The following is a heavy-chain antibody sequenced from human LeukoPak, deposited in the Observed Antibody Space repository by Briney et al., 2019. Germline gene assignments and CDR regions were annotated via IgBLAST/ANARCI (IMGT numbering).Heavy chain of an antibody. CDR3: ARHVGGIAAAGTQSGFDY. Sequence: GESLKISCKGSGYNFSRFWINWVRQMPGKGLEWMGIIYPDDSDTRYSPSFQGQVTISADKSFSTAYLHWSSLKASDTAMYYCARHVGGIAAAGTQSGFDYWGQGTLATVSS. CDR1: GYNFSRFW. D-gene: IGHD6-13*01. CDR2: IYPDDSDT. V-gene: IGHV5-51*01. J-gene: IGHJ4*02.